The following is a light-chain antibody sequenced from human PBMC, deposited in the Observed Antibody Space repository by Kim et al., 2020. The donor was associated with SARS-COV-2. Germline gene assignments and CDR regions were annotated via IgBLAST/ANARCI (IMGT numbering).Light chain of an antibody. J-gene: IGLJ2*01. CDR3: QAWDSSTAI. Sequence: VSPGQTVSISCSGERLGDKYAFWYQQRSGQSPVLGIYQGDKRPSGIPARFSGVLSGNTATLTISGTQPMDEADYYCQAWDSSTAIFGGGTQLTVL. CDR2: QGD. CDR1: RLGDKY. V-gene: IGLV3-1*01.